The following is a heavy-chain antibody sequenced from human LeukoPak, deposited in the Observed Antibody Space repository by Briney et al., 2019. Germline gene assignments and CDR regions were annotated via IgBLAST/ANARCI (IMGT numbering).Heavy chain of an antibody. CDR1: GFTFSSYS. Sequence: GGSLRLSCAAAGFTFSSYSMNWVRQAPGKGLEWVSSISSSSSYIYYADSVKGRFTISRDNAKNSLYLQMNSLRAEDTAVYYCARDSPNEGILWWSIDYWGQGTLVTVSS. J-gene: IGHJ4*02. V-gene: IGHV3-21*01. CDR2: ISSSSSYI. CDR3: ARDSPNEGILWWSIDY. D-gene: IGHD2-21*01.